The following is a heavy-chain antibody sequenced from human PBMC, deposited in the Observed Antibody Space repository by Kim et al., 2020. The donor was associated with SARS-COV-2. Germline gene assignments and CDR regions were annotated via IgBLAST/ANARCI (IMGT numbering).Heavy chain of an antibody. CDR3: ARTPFLTDYYTKVLRYWYFDL. CDR1: GGSISSTSYY. Sequence: SETLSLTCTVSGGSISSTSYYWGWIRQPPVKGLEWIGNIYHSGTTFYNSSLKSRVTMSVDPSNNHFTLHLSSVTAADTALYYCARTPFLTDYYTKVLRYWYFDLGGRGTLVTVSS. J-gene: IGHJ2*01. CDR2: IYHSGTT. V-gene: IGHV4-39*02. D-gene: IGHD3-9*01.